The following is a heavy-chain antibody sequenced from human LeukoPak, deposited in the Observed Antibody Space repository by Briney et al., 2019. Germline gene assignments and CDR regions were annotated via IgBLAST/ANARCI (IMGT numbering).Heavy chain of an antibody. CDR2: INHSGST. Sequence: SETLSLTCTVSGGSISSGGYYWSWIRQPPGKGLEWIGEINHSGSTNYNPSLKSRVTISVDTSKNQFSLKLSSVTAADTAVYYCARHGGCSSTSCYGDFDYWGQGTLVTVSS. CDR3: ARHGGCSSTSCYGDFDY. V-gene: IGHV4-39*01. J-gene: IGHJ4*02. CDR1: GGSISSGGYY. D-gene: IGHD2-2*01.